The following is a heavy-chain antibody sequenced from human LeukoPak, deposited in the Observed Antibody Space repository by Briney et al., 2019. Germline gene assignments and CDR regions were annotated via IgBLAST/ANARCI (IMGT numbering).Heavy chain of an antibody. Sequence: PGGSLRLSCAASGFTFSSYGMHWVRQAPGKGLEWVANIKQDGSEKYYVDSVKGRFTISRDNAKNSLYLQMNSLRTEDTAMYYCARGPTRANSSDYWGQGTLVTVSS. D-gene: IGHD2/OR15-2a*01. V-gene: IGHV3-7*01. J-gene: IGHJ4*02. CDR1: GFTFSSYG. CDR3: ARGPTRANSSDY. CDR2: IKQDGSEK.